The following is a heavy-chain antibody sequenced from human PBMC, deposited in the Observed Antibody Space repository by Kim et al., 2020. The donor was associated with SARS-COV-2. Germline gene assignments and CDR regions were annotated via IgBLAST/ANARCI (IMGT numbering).Heavy chain of an antibody. D-gene: IGHD2-8*02. CDR2: EGMGR. CDR3: TGGGSNAY. V-gene: IGHV3-7*03. Sequence: EGMGRYYVDSVKGRFASTRGNAKNSLYLQMNSRRAEDTAVYYCTGGGSNAYWGQGTLVTVSS. J-gene: IGHJ4*02.